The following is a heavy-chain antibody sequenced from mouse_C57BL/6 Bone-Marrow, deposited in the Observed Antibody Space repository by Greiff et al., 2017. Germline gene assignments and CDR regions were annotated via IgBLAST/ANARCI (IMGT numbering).Heavy chain of an antibody. J-gene: IGHJ3*01. Sequence: QVQLKQSGAELARPGASVKLSCKASGYTFTSYGISWVKQRTGQGLEWIGEIYPRSGNTYYNEKFKGKATLTADKSSSTAYMELRSLTSEDSAVYFCASRGPPFAYWGQGTLVTVSA. CDR2: IYPRSGNT. V-gene: IGHV1-81*01. D-gene: IGHD1-1*02. CDR1: GYTFTSYG. CDR3: ASRGPPFAY.